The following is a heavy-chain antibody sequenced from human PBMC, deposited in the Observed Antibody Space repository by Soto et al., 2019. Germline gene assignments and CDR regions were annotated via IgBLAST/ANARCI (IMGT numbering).Heavy chain of an antibody. V-gene: IGHV1-18*01. CDR3: ARESYEILTGYNNWFDP. J-gene: IGHJ5*02. Sequence: QVQLVQSGAEVKKPGASVKVSCKASGYTFTSYGISWVRQAPGQGLEWMGWISAYNGNTNYAQKLQGRVTMTTDTSTSTAYMELRSLRSDDTAVYYCARESYEILTGYNNWFDPWGQGTLVTVSS. CDR2: ISAYNGNT. CDR1: GYTFTSYG. D-gene: IGHD3-9*01.